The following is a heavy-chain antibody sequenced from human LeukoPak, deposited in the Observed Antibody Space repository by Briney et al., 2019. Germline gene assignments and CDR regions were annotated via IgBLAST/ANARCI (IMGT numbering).Heavy chain of an antibody. D-gene: IGHD3-10*01. J-gene: IGHJ4*02. CDR2: ISGSGGST. CDR1: GFTFSSYA. CDR3: AKVGGPHYYGSGSYYNY. Sequence: GGSLRLSCAASGFTFSSYAMSWVRQAPGKGLEWVSAISGSGGSTYYADSVKGRFTISRGNSKNTLYLQMNSLRAEDTAVYYCAKVGGPHYYGSGSYYNYWGQGTLVTVSS. V-gene: IGHV3-23*01.